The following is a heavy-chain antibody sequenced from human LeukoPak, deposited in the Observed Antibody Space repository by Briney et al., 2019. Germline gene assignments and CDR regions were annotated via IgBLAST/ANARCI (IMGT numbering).Heavy chain of an antibody. V-gene: IGHV3-21*01. Sequence: GGSLRLSCEASGFTFSTYIMNWVRQAPGKGLEWVSSISSSSSSIYYTDSVKGRFTISRDNAKNSLYLQMNSLRAEDTAVYYCARGSMVRGVKPPDYWGQGTLVTVSS. J-gene: IGHJ4*02. CDR2: ISSSSSSI. CDR3: ARGSMVRGVKPPDY. CDR1: GFTFSTYI. D-gene: IGHD3-10*01.